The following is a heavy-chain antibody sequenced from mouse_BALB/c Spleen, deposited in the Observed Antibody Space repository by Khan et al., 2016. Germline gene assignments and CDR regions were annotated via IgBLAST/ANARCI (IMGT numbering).Heavy chain of an antibody. CDR3: ARAGYYGYLAY. D-gene: IGHD1-1*01. J-gene: IGHJ3*01. CDR2: INPDSYTI. CDR1: GFDFSRYW. V-gene: IGHV4-1*02. Sequence: EVQLVESGGGLVHPGGSLKLSCAASGFDFSRYWMSWVRQAPGKGLEWIGEINPDSYTINYTPSLKDKFIISRDNAKNTLYLQMNKVRSEDTALYYCARAGYYGYLAYWGQGTLVTVSA.